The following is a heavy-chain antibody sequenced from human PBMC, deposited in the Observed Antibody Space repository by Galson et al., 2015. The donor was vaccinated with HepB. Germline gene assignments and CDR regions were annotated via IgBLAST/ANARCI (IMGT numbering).Heavy chain of an antibody. D-gene: IGHD6-13*01. J-gene: IGHJ4*02. CDR1: GYTLTELS. CDR3: ATGPLGSSSWHFYYFDY. CDR2: FDPEDGET. V-gene: IGHV1-24*01. Sequence: SVKVSCKVSGYTLTELSMHWVRQAPGKGLEWMGGFDPEDGETVYAQKFQGRVTMTEDTSTDTAYMELSSLRSEDTAVYYCATGPLGSSSWHFYYFDYWGQGTLVTVSS.